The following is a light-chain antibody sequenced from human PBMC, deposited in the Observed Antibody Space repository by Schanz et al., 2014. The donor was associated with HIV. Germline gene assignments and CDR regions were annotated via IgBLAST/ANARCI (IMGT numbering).Light chain of an antibody. V-gene: IGLV2-14*01. CDR1: SGDVGGYDY. CDR2: DVS. Sequence: QSALTQPPSASGSPGQSITISCTGTSGDVGGYDYVSWYQQHPGKAPTLIIYDVSSRPSGVSDRFAASKSGNTASLTISGLQAEDEADYYCTSYASSRSMVFGTGTKLTVL. J-gene: IGLJ1*01. CDR3: TSYASSRSMV.